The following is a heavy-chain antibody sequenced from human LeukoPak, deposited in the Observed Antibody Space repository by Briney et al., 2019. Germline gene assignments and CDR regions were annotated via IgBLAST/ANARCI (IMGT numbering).Heavy chain of an antibody. CDR1: GGPIIGSY. Sequence: SETLSLTCTVSGGPIIGSYWTWIRQSPGGGLEYIGYIYNTVDVNYSPSLKSRVTISIDMSRSQFSLRLKSVTAADTAIYYCARSRNYDSTGYNPTYYFDSWGQGALVTVSS. CDR2: IYNTVDV. J-gene: IGHJ4*02. D-gene: IGHD3-22*01. CDR3: ARSRNYDSTGYNPTYYFDS. V-gene: IGHV4-59*01.